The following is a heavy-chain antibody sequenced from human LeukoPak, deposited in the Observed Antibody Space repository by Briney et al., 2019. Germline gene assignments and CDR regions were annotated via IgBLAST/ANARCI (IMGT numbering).Heavy chain of an antibody. CDR1: GFTFSSYS. Sequence: PGGSLRLSCAASGFTFSSYSMNWVRQAPGKGLEWVSSISSSSSYIYYADSVKGRFTISRDNAKNSLYLQMNSLRAEDTAVYYCARVQSSSWRRLGYYGMDVWGQGTTVTVSS. CDR2: ISSSSSYI. D-gene: IGHD6-13*01. J-gene: IGHJ6*02. CDR3: ARVQSSSWRRLGYYGMDV. V-gene: IGHV3-21*01.